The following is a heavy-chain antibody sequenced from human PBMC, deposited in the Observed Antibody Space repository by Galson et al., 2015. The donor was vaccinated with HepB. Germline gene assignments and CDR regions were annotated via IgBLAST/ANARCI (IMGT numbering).Heavy chain of an antibody. V-gene: IGHV3-30*02. CDR2: IRYDGSNK. Sequence: SLRLSCAASGFTFSSYGMHWVRQAPGKGLEWVAFIRYDGSNKYYADSVKGRFTISRDNPKNTLYLQMNSLRAEDTAVYYCAKDKQAPGYCSSTSCAPEVAFDIWGQGTMVTVSS. CDR3: AKDKQAPGYCSSTSCAPEVAFDI. J-gene: IGHJ3*02. D-gene: IGHD2-2*01. CDR1: GFTFSSYG.